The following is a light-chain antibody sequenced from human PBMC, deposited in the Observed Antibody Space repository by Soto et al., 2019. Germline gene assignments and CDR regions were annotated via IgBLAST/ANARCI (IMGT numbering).Light chain of an antibody. J-gene: IGLJ1*01. V-gene: IGLV2-14*01. CDR3: NSFRVSHLYV. CDR2: EVT. Sequence: LSQPASVSGSPGQTITISCTGTSSDVGGYNAVSWYQHHPGKAPKLIIYEVTHRPSGVSDRFSASKSGNTASLTISGLQAEDEADYYCNSFRVSHLYVFGTGTKVTVL. CDR1: SSDVGGYNA.